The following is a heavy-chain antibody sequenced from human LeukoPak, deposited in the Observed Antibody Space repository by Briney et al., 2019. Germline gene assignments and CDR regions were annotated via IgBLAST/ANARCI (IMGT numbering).Heavy chain of an antibody. V-gene: IGHV3-43*02. Sequence: GGSLRLSCAASGFTFADYAMHWVRQAPGKGLEWVSLISEDGGSTYYADSVKGRFTISRDNSKNSLYLQMNSLRTEDTALYYCAKIPAAGYYYYYMDVWGKGTTVTVSS. D-gene: IGHD2-2*01. CDR2: ISEDGGST. CDR1: GFTFADYA. CDR3: AKIPAAGYYYYYMDV. J-gene: IGHJ6*03.